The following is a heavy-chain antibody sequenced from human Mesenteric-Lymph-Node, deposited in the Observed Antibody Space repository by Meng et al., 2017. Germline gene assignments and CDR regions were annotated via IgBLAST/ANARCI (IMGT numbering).Heavy chain of an antibody. CDR2: ISAHNGDT. Sequence: ASVKVSCKTTGYTFTSYGIGWLRQAPGQGLEWMGWISAHNGDTNYGQKVQGRVTMSTDTSTSTAYMELRNLRSDDTAVYYCARLDGNTLVRGVIYAQSGWFDPWGQGTLVTVSS. CDR3: ARLDGNTLVRGVIYAQSGWFDP. D-gene: IGHD3-10*01. CDR1: GYTFTSYG. J-gene: IGHJ5*02. V-gene: IGHV1-18*01.